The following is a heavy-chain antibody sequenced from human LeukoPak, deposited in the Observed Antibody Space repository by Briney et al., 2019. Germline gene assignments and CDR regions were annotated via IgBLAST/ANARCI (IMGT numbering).Heavy chain of an antibody. J-gene: IGHJ3*02. CDR2: ISSSSSNI. CDR1: GLTFSTYR. V-gene: IGHV3-48*01. Sequence: GGSLRLSCAASGLTFSTYRMNWVRQAPGKGLEWVSYISSSSSNIYYADSVKGRFTISRDNAKNSLFLQINSLRAEDTAVYSCAREGWHDAFDIWGQGTMVTVSS. CDR3: AREGWHDAFDI. D-gene: IGHD2-15*01.